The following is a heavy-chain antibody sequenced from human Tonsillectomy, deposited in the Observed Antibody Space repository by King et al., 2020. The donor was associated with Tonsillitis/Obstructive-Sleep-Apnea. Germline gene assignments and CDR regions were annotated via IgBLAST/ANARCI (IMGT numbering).Heavy chain of an antibody. CDR1: GFTFRNSA. Sequence: VQLVESGGGLVQPGGSLRLSCAASGFTFRNSAMSWVRQVPGKRLEWVSAISGGGNEKYYAHSVRGRFDISRDNSKNTLYLQLNSLKADDTALYYCAKEGPGGQQLIWVDSWGQGTLVTVSS. D-gene: IGHD6-13*01. CDR3: AKEGPGGQQLIWVDS. V-gene: IGHV3-23*04. CDR2: ISGGGNEK. J-gene: IGHJ4*02.